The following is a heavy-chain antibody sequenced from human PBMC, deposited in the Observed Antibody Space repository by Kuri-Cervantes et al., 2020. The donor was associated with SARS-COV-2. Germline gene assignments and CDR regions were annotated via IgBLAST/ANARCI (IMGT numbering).Heavy chain of an antibody. V-gene: IGHV3-30-3*01. D-gene: IGHD2-2*01. CDR3: ARDRGVDYCSSTSCPSGPFGPFDP. J-gene: IGHJ5*02. Sequence: GESLKISCAASGFTFSGYAMHWVRQAPGKGLEWVAVISYDGSNKYYADSVKGRFTISRDNSKNTLYLQMNSLRAEDTAVYYCARDRGVDYCSSTSCPSGPFGPFDPWGQGTLVTVSS. CDR1: GFTFSGYA. CDR2: ISYDGSNK.